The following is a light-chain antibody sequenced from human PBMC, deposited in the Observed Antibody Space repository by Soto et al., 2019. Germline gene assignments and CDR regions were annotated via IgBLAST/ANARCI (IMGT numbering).Light chain of an antibody. Sequence: DLQMTQSPSSVSASVGDRVTITCRASQGISSWLAWYQRKPGRAPKLLIYAASRLQAGVPLRFSGSGSGTDFTLTISDLQPEDFATYYCQQLNSFPLTFGQGTRLEIK. J-gene: IGKJ5*01. CDR3: QQLNSFPLT. CDR2: AAS. V-gene: IGKV1D-12*01. CDR1: QGISSW.